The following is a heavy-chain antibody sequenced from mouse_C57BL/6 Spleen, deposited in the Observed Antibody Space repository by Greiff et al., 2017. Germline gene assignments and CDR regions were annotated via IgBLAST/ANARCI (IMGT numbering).Heavy chain of an antibody. Sequence: EVHLVESGGDLVKPGGSLKLSCAASGFTFSSYGMSWVRQTPDKRLEWVATISSGGSYTYYPDSVKGRFTISRDNAKNTLYLQMSSLKSEDTAMYYCARQGSHYGSSHLFAYWGQGTLVTVSA. J-gene: IGHJ3*01. CDR1: GFTFSSYG. CDR3: ARQGSHYGSSHLFAY. CDR2: ISSGGSYT. V-gene: IGHV5-6*01. D-gene: IGHD1-1*01.